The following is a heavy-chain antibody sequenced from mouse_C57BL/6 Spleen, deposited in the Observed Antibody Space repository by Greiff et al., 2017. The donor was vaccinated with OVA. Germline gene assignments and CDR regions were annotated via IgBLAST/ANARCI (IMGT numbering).Heavy chain of an antibody. V-gene: IGHV1-80*01. Sequence: QVHVKQSGAELVKPGASVKISCKASGYAFSSYWMNWVKQRPGKGLEWIGQIYPGDGDTNYNGKFKGKATLTADKSSSTAYMQLRSLTSEDSAVYFCASGTGKDAMDYWGQGTSVTVSS. J-gene: IGHJ4*01. CDR3: ASGTGKDAMDY. CDR2: IYPGDGDT. D-gene: IGHD4-1*01. CDR1: GYAFSSYW.